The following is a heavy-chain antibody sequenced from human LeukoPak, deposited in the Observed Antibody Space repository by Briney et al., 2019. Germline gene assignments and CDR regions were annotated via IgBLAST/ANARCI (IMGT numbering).Heavy chain of an antibody. D-gene: IGHD4-17*01. J-gene: IGHJ4*02. CDR1: GGTFSSYA. CDR3: ARVPPHDYGDYVGVYYFDY. V-gene: IGHV1-69*01. Sequence: GSSVKVSCKASGGTFSSYAISWVRQAPGQGLEWMGGIIPIFDSANYAQKFQGRVTITADESTSTAYMELSSLRSEDTAVYYCARVPPHDYGDYVGVYYFDYWGQGTLVTVSS. CDR2: IIPIFDSA.